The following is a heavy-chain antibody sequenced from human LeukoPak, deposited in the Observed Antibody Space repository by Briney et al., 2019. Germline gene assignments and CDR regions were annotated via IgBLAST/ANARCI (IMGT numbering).Heavy chain of an antibody. D-gene: IGHD5-24*01. CDR2: IYTSGST. J-gene: IGHJ4*02. CDR3: ARERWEVEYFDY. Sequence: PSETLSLTCTVSGGSISSSSYYWSWIRQPAGKGLEWIGRIYTSGSTNYNPSLKSRVTMSVDTSKNQFSLKLSSVTAADTAVYYCARERWEVEYFDYWGQGTLVTVSS. CDR1: GGSISSSSYY. V-gene: IGHV4-61*02.